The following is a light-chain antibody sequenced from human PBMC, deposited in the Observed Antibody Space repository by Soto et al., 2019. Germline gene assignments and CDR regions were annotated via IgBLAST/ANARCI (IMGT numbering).Light chain of an antibody. V-gene: IGLV2-8*01. CDR3: SSYAGSNNLV. CDR2: EVS. J-gene: IGLJ2*01. Sequence: QSALTQPPSASGSPGQSVTISCTGTSSDVCGYNYVSWYQQHPGKAPKLMIYEVSKRPSGVPDRFSGSKSGNTASLTFSGLQAEDEADYYCSSYAGSNNLVFGGGTKLTVL. CDR1: SSDVCGYNY.